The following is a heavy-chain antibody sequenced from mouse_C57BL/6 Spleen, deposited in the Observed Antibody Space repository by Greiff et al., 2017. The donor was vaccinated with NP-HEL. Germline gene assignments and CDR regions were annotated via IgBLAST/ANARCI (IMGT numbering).Heavy chain of an antibody. J-gene: IGHJ4*01. CDR3: ARIYGNYGYYAMDY. Sequence: EVQRVESGGGLVKPGGSLKLSCAASGFTFSDYGMHWVRQAPEKGLEWVAYISSGSSTIYYADTVKGRFTISRDNAKNTLFLQMTSLRSEDTAMYYCARIYGNYGYYAMDYWGQGTSVTVSS. V-gene: IGHV5-17*01. D-gene: IGHD2-1*01. CDR1: GFTFSDYG. CDR2: ISSGSSTI.